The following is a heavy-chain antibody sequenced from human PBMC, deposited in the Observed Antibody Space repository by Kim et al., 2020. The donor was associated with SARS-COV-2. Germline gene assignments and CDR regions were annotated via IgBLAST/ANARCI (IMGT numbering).Heavy chain of an antibody. CDR1: GYTFTSYA. D-gene: IGHD6-13*01. CDR3: ARSQAVSSSWYFLDYYGMDV. CDR2: INTNTGNP. Sequence: ASVKVSCKASGYTFTSYAMNWVRQAPGQGLEWMGWINTNTGNPTYAQGFTGRFVFSLDTSVSTAYLQISSLKAEDTAVYYCARSQAVSSSWYFLDYYGMDVWGQGTTVTVSS. J-gene: IGHJ6*02. V-gene: IGHV7-4-1*02.